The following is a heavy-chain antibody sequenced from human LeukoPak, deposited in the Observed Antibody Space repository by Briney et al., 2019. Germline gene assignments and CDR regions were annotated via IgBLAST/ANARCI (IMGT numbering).Heavy chain of an antibody. CDR1: GITFSSYV. J-gene: IGHJ4*02. CDR2: ISSSSSTI. D-gene: IGHD3-10*01. V-gene: IGHV3-48*04. CDR3: VRERFHGSGAPKFDF. Sequence: GGSLRLSCAASGITFSSYVMSWVRQAPGKGLEWVSHISSSSSTIYYADSLRGRFTISRDNAKNSLILQVNSLRAEDTAVYYCVRERFHGSGAPKFDFWGQGTLVTVSS.